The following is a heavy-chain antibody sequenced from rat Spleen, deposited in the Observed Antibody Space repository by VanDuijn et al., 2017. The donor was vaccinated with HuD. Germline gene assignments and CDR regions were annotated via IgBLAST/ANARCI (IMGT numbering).Heavy chain of an antibody. J-gene: IGHJ1*01. D-gene: IGHD1-10*01. Sequence: EVQLVESGGGLVQPGRSMKLSCAVSGFTFSDYYMAWVRQAPTKGLEWVASISYEGSSTYYGDSVKGRFTISRDNAKSTLYLQMNSLRSEDTATYYCARYRITTNWYFDFWGPGTMVTVSS. CDR3: ARYRITTNWYFDF. CDR2: ISYEGSST. CDR1: GFTFSDYY. V-gene: IGHV5-22*01.